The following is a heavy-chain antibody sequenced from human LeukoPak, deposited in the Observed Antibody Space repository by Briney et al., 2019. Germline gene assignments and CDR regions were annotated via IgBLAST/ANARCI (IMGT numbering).Heavy chain of an antibody. D-gene: IGHD2-2*01. Sequence: PGGSLRLSCAASGFTFSSYAMHWVRQAPGKGLEWVAVISYDGSNKYYADSVKGRFTISRDNSKNTLYLQMNSLRAEDTAVYYCARARGGYCSSTSCLYYYYYYMDVWGKGTTVTVSS. CDR3: ARARGGYCSSTSCLYYYYYYMDV. J-gene: IGHJ6*03. CDR2: ISYDGSNK. CDR1: GFTFSSYA. V-gene: IGHV3-30*04.